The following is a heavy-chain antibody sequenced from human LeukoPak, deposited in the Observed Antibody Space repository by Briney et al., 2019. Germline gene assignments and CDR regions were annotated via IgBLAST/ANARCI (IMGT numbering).Heavy chain of an antibody. Sequence: GGSLRLSCAASGFGVSVNYMSWVRQAPGKGLEWVSTLFASGYSTYADSVKGRFTISRDTSKNTLYLQMNSLRAEDTAVYYCASWPGGWYGEDSWGQGTLVTVSS. CDR3: ASWPGGWYGEDS. CDR2: LFASGYS. D-gene: IGHD6-19*01. J-gene: IGHJ4*02. CDR1: GFGVSVNY. V-gene: IGHV3-53*01.